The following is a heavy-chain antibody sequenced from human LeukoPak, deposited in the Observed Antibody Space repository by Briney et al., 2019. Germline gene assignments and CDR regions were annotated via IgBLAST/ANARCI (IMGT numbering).Heavy chain of an antibody. J-gene: IGHJ4*02. D-gene: IGHD2-8*01. CDR2: ISGSAGRT. CDR1: GFTFSSYA. Sequence: GGSLRLSCAGSGFTFSSYAMSWVRQAPGKGLEWVSGISGSAGRTFYADSVKGRFTISRDNAKNTLYLQMNSLRAEDTALYYCAKDLFSGNGCRLDYWGQGTLVTVSS. V-gene: IGHV3-23*01. CDR3: AKDLFSGNGCRLDY.